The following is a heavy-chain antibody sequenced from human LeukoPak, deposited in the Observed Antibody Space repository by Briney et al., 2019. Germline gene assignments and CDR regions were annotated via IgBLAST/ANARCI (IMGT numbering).Heavy chain of an antibody. J-gene: IGHJ4*02. CDR3: ARAVAAAEDY. CDR1: GFTFSSYS. CDR2: ISSSSSTI. D-gene: IGHD6-25*01. V-gene: IGHV3-48*01. Sequence: PGGSLRLSCAASGFTFSSYSMNWVRQAPGKGLEWVSYISSSSSTIYYADSVKGRFTISRDNAKNSLYLQMNSLRAEDTAVYYCARAVAAAEDYWGQGTLVTVSS.